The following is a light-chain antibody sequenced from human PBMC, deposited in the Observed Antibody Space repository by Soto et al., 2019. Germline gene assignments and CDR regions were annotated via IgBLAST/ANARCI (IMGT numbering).Light chain of an antibody. J-gene: IGKJ3*01. V-gene: IGKV3-20*01. CDR3: QQYSSSPPEFT. CDR1: QSVSSNY. CDR2: GAS. Sequence: EIVLTQSPGTLSVSPGERVTLSCRASQSVSSNYLAWYQQRPGQAPRLLIFGASYRATGIPDRFSGSGSGKDFTLTISRLEHEDLAVDDCQQYSSSPPEFTFGPGTKVDSK.